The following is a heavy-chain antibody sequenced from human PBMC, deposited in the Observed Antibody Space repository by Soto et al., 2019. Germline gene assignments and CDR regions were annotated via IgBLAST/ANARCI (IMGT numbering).Heavy chain of an antibody. CDR2: IYYSGST. Sequence: QVQLQQWGAGLLKPSQTLSLTCTVSGGSISSGDYYWSWIRQPPGKGLEWIGYIYYSGSTYYNPSLKSRVTISVDTSKNQFSLKLSSVTAADTAVYYCARTSDGYNAILGMDVWGQGTTVTVSS. D-gene: IGHD5-12*01. J-gene: IGHJ6*02. CDR3: ARTSDGYNAILGMDV. CDR1: GGSISSGDYY. V-gene: IGHV4-30-4*01.